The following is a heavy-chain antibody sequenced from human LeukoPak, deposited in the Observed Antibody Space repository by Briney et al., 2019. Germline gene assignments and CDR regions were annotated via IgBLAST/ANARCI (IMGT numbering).Heavy chain of an antibody. CDR2: INHSGST. CDR3: ARGGPLAAAGTIDY. CDR1: GGSITGYY. V-gene: IGHV4-34*01. Sequence: SETLSLTCTASGGSITGYYWTWIRQPPGKGLEWIGEINHSGSTNYNPSLKSRVTISVDTSKNQFSLKLSSVTAADTAVYYCARGGPLAAAGTIDYWGQGTLVTVSS. D-gene: IGHD6-13*01. J-gene: IGHJ4*02.